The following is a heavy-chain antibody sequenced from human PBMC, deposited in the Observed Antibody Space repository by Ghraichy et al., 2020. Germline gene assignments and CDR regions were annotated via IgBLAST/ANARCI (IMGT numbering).Heavy chain of an antibody. Sequence: GGSLRLSCAASGFTVSSNYMSWVRQAPGKGLEWVSVIYSGGSTYYADSVKGRFTISRDNSKNTLYLQMNSLRAEDTAVYYCARRFVPKVDTNPKGDWYFDLWGRGTLVTVSS. J-gene: IGHJ2*01. V-gene: IGHV3-53*01. D-gene: IGHD3-10*01. CDR3: ARRFVPKVDTNPKGDWYFDL. CDR2: IYSGGST. CDR1: GFTVSSNY.